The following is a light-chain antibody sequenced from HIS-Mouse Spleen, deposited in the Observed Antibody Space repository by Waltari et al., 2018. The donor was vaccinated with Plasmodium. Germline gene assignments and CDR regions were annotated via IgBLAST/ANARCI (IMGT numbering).Light chain of an antibody. J-gene: IGLJ2*01. CDR2: EGS. V-gene: IGLV2-23*03. CDR1: SSDVGSYNL. Sequence: QSALTQPASVSGSPGQSIPISCTGTSSDVGSYNLVSCYQQHPGKAPKLMIYEGSKRPSGVSNRFSGSKSGNTASLTISGLQAEDEADYYCCSYAGSSTFVVFGGGTKLTVL. CDR3: CSYAGSSTFVV.